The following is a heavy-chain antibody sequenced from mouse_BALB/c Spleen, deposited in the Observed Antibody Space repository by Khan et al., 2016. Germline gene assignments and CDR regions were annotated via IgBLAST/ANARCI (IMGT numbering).Heavy chain of an antibody. CDR3: AGYYGHSFDY. CDR1: GDSITSGY. V-gene: IGHV3-8*02. D-gene: IGHD1-1*02. CDR2: ICYSGST. Sequence: EVELVESGPSLVKPSQTLSLTCSVTGDSITSGYWNWIRKFPGNKLEYMGYICYSGSTYYNPSLKSRIAITRATSNSKYYLQLNSATIEDTATYYCAGYYGHSFDYWGQGTTLTVSS. J-gene: IGHJ2*01.